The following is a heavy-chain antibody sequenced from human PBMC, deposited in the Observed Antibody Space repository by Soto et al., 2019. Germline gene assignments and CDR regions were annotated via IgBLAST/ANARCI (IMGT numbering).Heavy chain of an antibody. J-gene: IGHJ6*02. Sequence: ASVKVSCKASGYTFTSYYMHWVRQAPGQGLEWMGIINPSGGSTSYAQKFQGRVTMTRDTSTSTVYMELSSLRSEDTAVYYCARVGYDILTGYLARGYYYYGMDVWGQGTTVTVSS. D-gene: IGHD3-9*01. V-gene: IGHV1-46*03. CDR3: ARVGYDILTGYLARGYYYYGMDV. CDR1: GYTFTSYY. CDR2: INPSGGST.